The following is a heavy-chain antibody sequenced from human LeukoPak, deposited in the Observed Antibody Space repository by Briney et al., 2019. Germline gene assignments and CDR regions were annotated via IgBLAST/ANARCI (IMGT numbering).Heavy chain of an antibody. Sequence: SETLSLTCAVSGGSISSSNWWSWVRQPPGKGLEWIGEIYHGGITNYNPSLKSRVTISIDKSKNQFSLKLNSVTAADTAVYYCARSSTVTKKVYYYYYMDVWGKGTTVTVSS. V-gene: IGHV4-4*02. CDR3: ARSSTVTKKVYYYYYMDV. J-gene: IGHJ6*03. CDR2: IYHGGIT. CDR1: GGSISSSNW. D-gene: IGHD4-17*01.